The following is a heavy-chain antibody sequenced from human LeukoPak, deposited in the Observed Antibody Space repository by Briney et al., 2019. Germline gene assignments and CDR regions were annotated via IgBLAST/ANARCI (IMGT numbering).Heavy chain of an antibody. Sequence: GGSLRLSCAASGFTFSSYEMNWVRQAPGKGLEWVSHISSGATTIYYADSVKGRFTISRDNAKNSLYLQVNSLRAEDTAVYYCARSFMDWGQGTLVTVSS. D-gene: IGHD3-10*01. CDR3: ARSFMD. J-gene: IGHJ4*02. CDR2: ISSGATTI. V-gene: IGHV3-48*03. CDR1: GFTFSSYE.